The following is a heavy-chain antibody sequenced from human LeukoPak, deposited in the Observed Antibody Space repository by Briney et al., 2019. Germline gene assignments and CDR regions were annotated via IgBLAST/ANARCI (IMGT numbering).Heavy chain of an antibody. Sequence: ASVKVSCKASGYTFTSYYMHWVRQAPGQGLEWMGIINPSGGSTSYAQKFQGRVTISVDTSKNHFSLKLSSVTAADTAVYYCARRLSMDVWGKGTTVTVSS. V-gene: IGHV1-46*01. J-gene: IGHJ6*04. CDR3: ARRLSMDV. CDR1: GYTFTSYY. D-gene: IGHD2/OR15-2a*01. CDR2: INPSGGST.